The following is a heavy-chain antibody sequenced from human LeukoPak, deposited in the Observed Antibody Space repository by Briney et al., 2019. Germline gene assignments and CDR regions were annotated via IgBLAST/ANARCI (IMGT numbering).Heavy chain of an antibody. Sequence: GGSLRLSCAASGFTFSSYGMHWVRQAPGKGLEWVAVIYSGGSTYYADSVKGRFTISRDNSKNTLYLQMNSLRAEDTAVYYCARDSGTYCGGDCYSRTVAGPLDYWGQGTLVTVSS. J-gene: IGHJ4*02. D-gene: IGHD2-21*02. CDR1: GFTFSSYG. CDR3: ARDSGTYCGGDCYSRTVAGPLDY. V-gene: IGHV3-53*01. CDR2: IYSGGST.